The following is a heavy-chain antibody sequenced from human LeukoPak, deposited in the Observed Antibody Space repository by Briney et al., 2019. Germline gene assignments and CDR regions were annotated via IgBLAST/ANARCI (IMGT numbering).Heavy chain of an antibody. CDR2: ITSTSSTI. J-gene: IGHJ3*01. CDR1: GFTFNNYN. CDR3: ARAAHYCDSGGFLPEAFDV. Sequence: GGSLRLSCTASGFTFNNYNMNWVRQAPGKGLEWVSYITSTSSTIYYADSVKGRFTISRDNARNSLYLQMNSLRAEDTAVYYCARAAHYCDSGGFLPEAFDVWGQGTMVTVSS. V-gene: IGHV3-48*04. D-gene: IGHD3-22*01.